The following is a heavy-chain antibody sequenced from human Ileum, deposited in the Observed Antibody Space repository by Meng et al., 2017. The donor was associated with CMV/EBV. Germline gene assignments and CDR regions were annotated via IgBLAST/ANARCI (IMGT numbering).Heavy chain of an antibody. D-gene: IGHD3-3*01. Sequence: GGSLRLSCAASGFTFSSYSMNWVRQAPGKGLEWVSSISSSSSYIYYADSVKGRFTISRDNAKNSLYLQMNSLRAEDTAVYYCARDTQFTIFGVVTYYYYGMDVWGQGTTVTVSS. CDR3: ARDTQFTIFGVVTYYYYGMDV. J-gene: IGHJ6*02. CDR2: ISSSSSYI. CDR1: GFTFSSYS. V-gene: IGHV3-21*01.